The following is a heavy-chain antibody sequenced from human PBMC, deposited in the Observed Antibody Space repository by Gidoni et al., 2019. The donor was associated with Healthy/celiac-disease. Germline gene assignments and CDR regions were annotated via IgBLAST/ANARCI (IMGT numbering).Heavy chain of an antibody. CDR2: T. V-gene: IGHV4-59*08. CDR3: ARRRIRPAMVTIGEFDAFDI. Sequence: TNYNPSLKSRVTISVDTSKNQFSLKLSSVTAADTAVYYCARRRIRPAMVTIGEFDAFDIWGQGTMVTVSS. J-gene: IGHJ3*02. D-gene: IGHD5-18*01.